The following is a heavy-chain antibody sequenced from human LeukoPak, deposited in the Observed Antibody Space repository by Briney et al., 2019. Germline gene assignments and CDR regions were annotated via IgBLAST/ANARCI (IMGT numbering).Heavy chain of an antibody. J-gene: IGHJ4*02. D-gene: IGHD5-12*01. Sequence: GGTLRLSCAASGFTFSSYGMSWVRQAPGKGLEWVSAISGSGGSTYYADSVKGRFTISRDNSKNTLYLQMNSLRAEDTAVYYCAKGGLLVASFDYWGQGTLVTVSS. CDR3: AKGGLLVASFDY. CDR1: GFTFSSYG. CDR2: ISGSGGST. V-gene: IGHV3-23*01.